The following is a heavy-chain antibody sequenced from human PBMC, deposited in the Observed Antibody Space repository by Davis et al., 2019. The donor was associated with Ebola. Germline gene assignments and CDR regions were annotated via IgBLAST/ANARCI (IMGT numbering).Heavy chain of an antibody. Sequence: PGGSLRLSCAASGFTFSTYAMHWVRQAPGKGLEWVAAISYHGRNEYYADSVKGRFTISRDNSKNTLFLQMSSLGVEDTAIYYCARPKNDFWSGYYYWGQGTLVTVSS. J-gene: IGHJ4*02. CDR3: ARPKNDFWSGYYY. V-gene: IGHV3-30*04. D-gene: IGHD3-3*01. CDR2: ISYHGRNE. CDR1: GFTFSTYA.